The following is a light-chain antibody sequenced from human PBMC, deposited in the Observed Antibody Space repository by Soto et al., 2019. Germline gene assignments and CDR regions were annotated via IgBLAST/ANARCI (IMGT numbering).Light chain of an antibody. J-gene: IGLJ1*01. CDR3: CSYAGTPYV. Sequence: QSALTQPASVSGSPGQSMTISCTGTSSDVGSYNLVSWYQQHPGKAPKLMIYEGSKRPSGVSNRFSGSKSGNTASLTISGLQAEDEADYYCCSYAGTPYVFGTGTKLTVL. V-gene: IGLV2-23*01. CDR2: EGS. CDR1: SSDVGSYNL.